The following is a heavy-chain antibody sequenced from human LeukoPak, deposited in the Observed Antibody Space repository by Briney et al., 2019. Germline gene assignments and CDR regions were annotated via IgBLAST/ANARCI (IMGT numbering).Heavy chain of an antibody. D-gene: IGHD6-13*01. Sequence: GGSLRLSCAASGFMFSRYAMIWVRQTPGKGLEWVSAITETGAGTYYADSVKGRFTMSRDNSRNTVYLQMDSLRAEDTAVYFCARGTAAAANRNWFDSWGQGTLVTVSS. CDR3: ARGTAAAANRNWFDS. J-gene: IGHJ5*01. V-gene: IGHV3-23*01. CDR1: GFMFSRYA. CDR2: ITETGAGT.